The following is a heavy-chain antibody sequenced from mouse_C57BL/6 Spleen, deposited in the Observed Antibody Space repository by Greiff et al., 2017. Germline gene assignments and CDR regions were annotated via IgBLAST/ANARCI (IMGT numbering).Heavy chain of an antibody. CDR2: IYPGDGDT. CDR3: ARVSYGNPFDY. J-gene: IGHJ2*01. D-gene: IGHD2-1*01. CDR1: GYAFSSSW. Sequence: QVQLQQSGPELVKPGASVKISCKASGYAFSSSWMNWVKQGPGKGLEWIGRIYPGDGDTNYNGKFKGKATLTADKSSSTAYMQLSSLTSEDSAVYFCARVSYGNPFDYWGQGTTLTVSS. V-gene: IGHV1-82*01.